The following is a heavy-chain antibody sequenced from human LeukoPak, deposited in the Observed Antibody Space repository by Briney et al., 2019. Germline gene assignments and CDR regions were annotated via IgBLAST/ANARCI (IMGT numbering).Heavy chain of an antibody. D-gene: IGHD2-2*01. Sequence: GASVKVSCKASGYTFTSYGISWVRQAPGQGREWMGWISGYNGNTNYAQILQGRVTMTTDTSTSTAYMELRSLRSDDTAVYYCARVAEECSSTRCYAGVDYWGQGTLVTVSS. CDR2: ISGYNGNT. V-gene: IGHV1-18*01. J-gene: IGHJ4*02. CDR3: ARVAEECSSTRCYAGVDY. CDR1: GYTFTSYG.